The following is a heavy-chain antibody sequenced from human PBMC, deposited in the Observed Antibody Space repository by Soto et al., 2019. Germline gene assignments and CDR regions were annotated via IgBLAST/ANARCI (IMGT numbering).Heavy chain of an antibody. CDR1: GYTFTSYA. J-gene: IGHJ6*02. CDR2: INAGNGNT. Sequence: PWPPVKVSCKASGYTFTSYAMHWVRQAPGQRLEWMGWINAGNGNTKYSQKFQGRVTITRDTSASTAYMELSSLRSEDTAVYYCARDQGITTFGVYSMYYYGMDVWGQGTTVTVSS. V-gene: IGHV1-3*01. CDR3: ARDQGITTFGVYSMYYYGMDV. D-gene: IGHD3-3*01.